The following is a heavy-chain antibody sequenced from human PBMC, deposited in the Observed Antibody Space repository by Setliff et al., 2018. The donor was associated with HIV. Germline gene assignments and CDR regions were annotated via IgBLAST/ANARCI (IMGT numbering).Heavy chain of an antibody. V-gene: IGHV1-69*06. D-gene: IGHD5-18*01. CDR2: IIPIFGTA. CDR3: ASGMRWDTAMGDAFDI. Sequence: SVKVSCKASGGTFSRNAISWVRQAPGQGLEWMGRIIPIFGTANYAQKFQGRVTITADKSTSTAYMELRSLKSDDTAIYFCASGMRWDTAMGDAFDIWGQGTMVTVSS. CDR1: GGTFSRNA. J-gene: IGHJ3*02.